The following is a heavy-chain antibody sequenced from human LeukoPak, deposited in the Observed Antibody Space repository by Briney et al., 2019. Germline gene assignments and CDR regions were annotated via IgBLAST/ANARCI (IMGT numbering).Heavy chain of an antibody. D-gene: IGHD5-18*01. Sequence: ASVKVSCKASGYTFTSYGISWVRQAPGQGLEWMGWISAYNGNTNYAQKLQGRVTMTTDTSTSTAYMELRSLRSDDTAVYYCAKDQDTAMPRGAFDIWGQGTMVTVSS. CDR1: GYTFTSYG. CDR2: ISAYNGNT. J-gene: IGHJ3*02. CDR3: AKDQDTAMPRGAFDI. V-gene: IGHV1-18*01.